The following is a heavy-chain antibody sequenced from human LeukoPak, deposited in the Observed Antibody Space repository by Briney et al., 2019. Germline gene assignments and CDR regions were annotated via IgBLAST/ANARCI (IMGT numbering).Heavy chain of an antibody. CDR2: MRSNSDYI. CDR1: GFTVSSYS. Sequence: GGSLRLSCAASGFTVSSYSMNWVRQAPGKGLEWVSSMRSNSDYIFYADSVKGRFTISRDNAKNSLYLQMNSLRAEDTAVYYCARVGSGWSTDYWGQGTLVTVSS. D-gene: IGHD6-19*01. J-gene: IGHJ4*02. CDR3: ARVGSGWSTDY. V-gene: IGHV3-21*01.